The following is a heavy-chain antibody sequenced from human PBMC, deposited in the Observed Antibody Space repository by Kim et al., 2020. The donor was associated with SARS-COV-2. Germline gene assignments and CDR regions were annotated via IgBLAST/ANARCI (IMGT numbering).Heavy chain of an antibody. J-gene: IGHJ4*02. CDR1: GFTFSSYA. CDR3: VKDPRRDVVAEDVDY. Sequence: GGSLRLSCSASGFTFSSYAMHWVRQAPGKGLEYVSAISSNGGSTYYADSVKGRFTISRDNSKNTLYLQMSSLRAEDTAVYYCVKDPRRDVVAEDVDYWGQGTLVTVSS. V-gene: IGHV3-64D*09. CDR2: ISSNGGST. D-gene: IGHD2-15*01.